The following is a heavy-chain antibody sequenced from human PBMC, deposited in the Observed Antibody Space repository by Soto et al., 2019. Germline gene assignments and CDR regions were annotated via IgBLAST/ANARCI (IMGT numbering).Heavy chain of an antibody. Sequence: AASVKVSCKASGGTFSSYAISWVRQAPGQGLEWMGGIIPIFGTANYAQKFQGRVTITADESTSTAYMELSSLRSEDTAVYYCASNNMIVVVITAFDIWGQGTMVTVS. CDR3: ASNNMIVVVITAFDI. V-gene: IGHV1-69*13. J-gene: IGHJ3*02. CDR2: IIPIFGTA. D-gene: IGHD3-22*01. CDR1: GGTFSSYA.